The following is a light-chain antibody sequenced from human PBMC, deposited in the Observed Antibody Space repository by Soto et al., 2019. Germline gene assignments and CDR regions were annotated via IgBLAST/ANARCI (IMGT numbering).Light chain of an antibody. CDR2: EGS. J-gene: IGLJ1*01. Sequence: QSALTQPASVSGSPGQSITISCTGTSSDVGSYNLVSWYQQHPGKAPKLMIYEGSKRPSGVSNRLSGSKSGNTASLTISGLQAEDEADYYCCSYAGSSIFVVFGLGTKVTVL. CDR3: CSYAGSSIFVV. CDR1: SSDVGSYNL. V-gene: IGLV2-23*03.